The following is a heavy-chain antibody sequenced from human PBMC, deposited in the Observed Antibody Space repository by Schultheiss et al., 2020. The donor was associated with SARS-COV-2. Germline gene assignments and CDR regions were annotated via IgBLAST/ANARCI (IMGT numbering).Heavy chain of an antibody. V-gene: IGHV4-38-2*02. CDR3: ASGPYGSGSYYAPDYYYYYYMDV. CDR2: INHSGST. J-gene: IGHJ6*03. CDR1: GYSISSGYY. Sequence: SETLSLTCTVSGYSISSGYYWGWIRQPPGKGLEWIGEINHSGSTNYNPSLKSRVTISVDTSKNQFSLKLSSVTAADTAVYYCASGPYGSGSYYAPDYYYYYYMDVWGKGTTVTVSS. D-gene: IGHD3-10*01.